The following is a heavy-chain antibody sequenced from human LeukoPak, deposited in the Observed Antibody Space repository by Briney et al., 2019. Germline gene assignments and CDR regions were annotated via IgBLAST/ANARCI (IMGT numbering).Heavy chain of an antibody. D-gene: IGHD3-10*01. CDR2: IYYSGST. Sequence: SETLSLTCTVSGGSISSYYWSWIRQPPGKGLEWIGYIYYSGSTNYNPSLKSRVTISVDTSKNQFSLKLSSVTAADTAVYYCARTLWFGELSSHDAFDIWGQGTMVTVSS. CDR1: GGSISSYY. V-gene: IGHV4-59*12. CDR3: ARTLWFGELSSHDAFDI. J-gene: IGHJ3*02.